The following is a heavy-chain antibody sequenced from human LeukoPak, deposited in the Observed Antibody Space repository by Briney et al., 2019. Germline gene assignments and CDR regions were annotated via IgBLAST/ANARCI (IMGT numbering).Heavy chain of an antibody. CDR2: ISYDRSNE. CDR3: ARLAGGYSYGSADY. D-gene: IGHD5-18*01. J-gene: IGHJ4*02. Sequence: GRSLRLSCAASGFTFSSYGMHWVRQAPGKGLEWVAVISYDRSNEYYADSVKGRFTISRDNSKNTLYLQMNSLRAEDTAVYYCARLAGGYSYGSADYWGQGTLVTVSS. V-gene: IGHV3-30*03. CDR1: GFTFSSYG.